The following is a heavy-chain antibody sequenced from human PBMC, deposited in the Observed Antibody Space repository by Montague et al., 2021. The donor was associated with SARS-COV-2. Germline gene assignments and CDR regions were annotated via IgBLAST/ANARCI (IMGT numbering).Heavy chain of an antibody. D-gene: IGHD3-9*01. CDR2: IYYSGST. CDR1: GGSISSSSYY. V-gene: IGHV4-39*01. Sequence: SETLSLTCTVSGGSISSSSYYWGWIRQPPGKGLEWIGSIYYSGSTYYNPSLKSRVTISVDTSKNQFSLKLSSVTAADTAVYYCARLSKTGYPPHYYYYGMDVWGQGTTVTVSS. CDR3: ARLSKTGYPPHYYYYGMDV. J-gene: IGHJ6*02.